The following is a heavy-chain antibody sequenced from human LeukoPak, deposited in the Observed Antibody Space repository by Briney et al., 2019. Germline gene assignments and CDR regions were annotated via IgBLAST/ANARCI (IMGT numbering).Heavy chain of an antibody. Sequence: GASVKLSCKTSGYTFTTYYIHWVRQAPGQGLEWLGIINPSGGNTTYAQKFQGRVTMTRDTSTSTVYMELNTLRSEDTAVYYCARGSNYYYDVTADYPRYWGQGTLVTVSS. CDR3: ARGSNYYYDVTADYPRY. D-gene: IGHD3-22*01. CDR2: INPSGGNT. J-gene: IGHJ4*02. CDR1: GYTFTTYY. V-gene: IGHV1-46*01.